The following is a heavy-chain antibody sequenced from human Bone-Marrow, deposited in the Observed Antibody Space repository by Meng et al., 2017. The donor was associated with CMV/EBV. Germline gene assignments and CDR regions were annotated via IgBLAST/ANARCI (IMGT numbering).Heavy chain of an antibody. J-gene: IGHJ4*02. V-gene: IGHV3-23*01. CDR2: ISGSGGSRT. CDR3: AKVGDYGDDNYYFDY. D-gene: IGHD4-17*01. CDR1: GFTFSSYA. Sequence: GGSLSLSCAASGFTFSSYAMSWVRQAPGKGLEWVSAISGSGGSRTYYADSVKGRFTISRDNSKNTLYLQMNSLRAEDTAVYYCAKVGDYGDDNYYFDYWGQGTLVTVSS.